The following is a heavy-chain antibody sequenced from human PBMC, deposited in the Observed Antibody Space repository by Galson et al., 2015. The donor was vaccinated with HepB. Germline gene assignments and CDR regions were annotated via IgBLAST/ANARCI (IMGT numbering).Heavy chain of an antibody. CDR2: ISSSSSYT. J-gene: IGHJ5*02. Sequence: SLRLSCAASGFTFSDYYMSWIRQAPGKGLEWVSYISSSSSYTNYADSVKGRFTISRDNAKNSLYLQMNSLRAEDTAVCYCARGPYMVRGGHWFDPWGQGTLVTVSS. CDR3: ARGPYMVRGGHWFDP. V-gene: IGHV3-11*06. D-gene: IGHD3-10*01. CDR1: GFTFSDYY.